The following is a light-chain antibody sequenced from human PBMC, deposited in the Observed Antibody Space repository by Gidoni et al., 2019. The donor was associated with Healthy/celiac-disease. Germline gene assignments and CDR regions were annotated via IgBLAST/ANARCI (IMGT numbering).Light chain of an antibody. Sequence: DIVLTQSPSSLAVSLGERATIHCKSRQSVLYSSNNKNYLAWYQQKPGQPPKLLMYWASTREYGVTDRFSGSGSGTDFTLTISSLQAEDGAVYYCQQYYSTPYTFGQGTKLEIK. J-gene: IGKJ2*01. V-gene: IGKV4-1*01. CDR2: WAS. CDR1: QSVLYSSNNKNY. CDR3: QQYYSTPYT.